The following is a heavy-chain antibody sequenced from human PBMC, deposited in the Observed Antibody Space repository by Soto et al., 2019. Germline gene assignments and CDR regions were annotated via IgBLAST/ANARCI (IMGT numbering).Heavy chain of an antibody. V-gene: IGHV4-38-2*01. J-gene: IGHJ5*02. CDR3: ARVDSYDFWSGYYTLRLSGNPTFDP. D-gene: IGHD3-3*01. CDR1: GYSISSGYY. Sequence: QVQLQESGPGLVKPSETLSLTCAVSGYSISSGYYWGWIRQPPGKGLEWIGSIYHSGSTYYNPSLKSRVTISVDTSKNQFSLKLSSVTAADTAVYYCARVDSYDFWSGYYTLRLSGNPTFDPWGQGTLVTVSS. CDR2: IYHSGST.